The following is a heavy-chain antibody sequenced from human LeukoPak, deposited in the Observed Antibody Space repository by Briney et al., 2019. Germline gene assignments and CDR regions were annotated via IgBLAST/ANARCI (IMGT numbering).Heavy chain of an antibody. D-gene: IGHD3-9*01. V-gene: IGHV3-15*01. CDR2: IKSKTDGGTT. CDR1: GSTFSNAW. J-gene: IGHJ4*02. Sequence: PGGSLRLSCAASGSTFSNAWMSWVRQAPGKGLEWVGRIKSKTDGGTTDYAAPVKGRFTISRDDSKNTLYLQMNSLRTEDTAVYYCTTDRRGYDILTGYYTYFDYWGQGTLVTVSS. CDR3: TTDRRGYDILTGYYTYFDY.